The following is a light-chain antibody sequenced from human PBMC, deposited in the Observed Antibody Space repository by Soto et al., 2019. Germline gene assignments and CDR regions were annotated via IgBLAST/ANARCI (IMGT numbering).Light chain of an antibody. CDR1: QSVSSN. Sequence: EIVMTQSPATLSVSPGERATLSCRASQSVSSNLAWYQQRPGQPPRLLLYGVSTRATGIPDRFSGSGSGTEFILTISRLDPDDFAVYYCQQYGAFWTFGQGTKVDIK. V-gene: IGKV3D-15*01. CDR2: GVS. CDR3: QQYGAFWT. J-gene: IGKJ1*01.